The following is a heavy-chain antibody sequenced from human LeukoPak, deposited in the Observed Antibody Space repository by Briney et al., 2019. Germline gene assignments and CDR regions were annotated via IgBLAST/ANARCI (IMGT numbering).Heavy chain of an antibody. D-gene: IGHD6-19*01. J-gene: IGHJ3*02. CDR1: GFTFSSYE. Sequence: GGSLRLSCEASGFTFSSYEMNWVRQAPGKGLEWVSSISTSSSYIYYADSVKGRFTISRDNARKSLYLQMNSLRAEDTAVYYCARGASVVAGSDNALDIWGQGTMVTVSS. CDR2: ISTSSSYI. CDR3: ARGASVVAGSDNALDI. V-gene: IGHV3-21*01.